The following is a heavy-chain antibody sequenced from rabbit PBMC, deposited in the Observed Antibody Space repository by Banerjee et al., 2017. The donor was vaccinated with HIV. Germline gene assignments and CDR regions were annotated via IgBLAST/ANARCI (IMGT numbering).Heavy chain of an antibody. Sequence: QEQLEESGGGLVKPEGSLTLTCTASGFSFSNKYVMCWVRQAPGKGLEWIACINTSSGNTVYASWAKGRFTISKTSSTTMTLQMTSLTDADTATYFCARAYVIGGTRLDLWGPGTLVTVS. CDR3: ARAYVIGGTRLDL. D-gene: IGHD1-1*01. V-gene: IGHV1S45*01. CDR2: INTSSGNT. J-gene: IGHJ6*01. CDR1: GFSFSNKYV.